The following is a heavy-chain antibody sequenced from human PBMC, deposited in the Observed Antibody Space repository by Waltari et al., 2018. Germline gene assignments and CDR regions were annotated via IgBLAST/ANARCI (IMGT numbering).Heavy chain of an antibody. CDR1: GGSISSGSVY. J-gene: IGHJ6*02. Sequence: QVQLQESGPGLVRPSQTLSLTCTVSGGSISSGSVYWTWIRQPAGKGLEWVGHIFTSGGTKTNPSLRRRGGGSLDTSENQFALRLSSVTAADTAVYYCARDEARYYDIMTGGGYYGLDVWGQGTTVTVSS. CDR3: ARDEARYYDIMTGGGYYGLDV. D-gene: IGHD3-9*01. CDR2: IFTSGGT. V-gene: IGHV4-61*02.